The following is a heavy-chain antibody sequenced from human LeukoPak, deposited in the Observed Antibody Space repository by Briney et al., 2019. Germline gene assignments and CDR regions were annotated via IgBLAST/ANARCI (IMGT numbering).Heavy chain of an antibody. D-gene: IGHD1-26*01. V-gene: IGHV4-59*01. CDR2: IYYSGST. Sequence: PSETLSLTCTVSGGSISSYYWSWIRQPPGKGLEWIGYIYYSGSTNYNPSLKSRVTISVDTSKNQFSLKLSSVTAADTAVYYCARTRVSGSSPLFDYWGQGTLVTVSS. J-gene: IGHJ4*02. CDR1: GGSISSYY. CDR3: ARTRVSGSSPLFDY.